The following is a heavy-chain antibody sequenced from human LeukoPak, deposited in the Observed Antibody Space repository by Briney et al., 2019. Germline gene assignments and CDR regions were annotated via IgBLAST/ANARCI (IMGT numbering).Heavy chain of an antibody. J-gene: IGHJ6*02. CDR1: GYTLTELS. CDR3: ATDRITMVRGVIYYYYGMDV. CDR2: FDPEDGET. Sequence: GASVKVSCKVSGYTLTELSMHWVRQAPGKGLEWMGGFDPEDGETIYAQKFQGRVTMTEDTSTDTAYMELSSLRSEDTAVYYCATDRITMVRGVIYYYYGMDVWGQGTTVTVSS. V-gene: IGHV1-24*01. D-gene: IGHD3-10*01.